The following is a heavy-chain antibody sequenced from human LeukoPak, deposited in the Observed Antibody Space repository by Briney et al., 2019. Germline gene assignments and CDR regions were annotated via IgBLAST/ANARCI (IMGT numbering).Heavy chain of an antibody. CDR2: ISWNSGNI. J-gene: IGHJ4*02. Sequence: PGRSLRLSCAASGFTFDDYAMHWVRQAPGKGLEWVSGISWNSGNIGYADSRFTISRDNAKNTLYLQMNSLRAEDTAVYYCARIRRGSWGSYDYWGQGTLVTVSS. V-gene: IGHV3-9*01. D-gene: IGHD3-16*01. CDR3: ARIRRGSWGSYDY. CDR1: GFTFDDYA.